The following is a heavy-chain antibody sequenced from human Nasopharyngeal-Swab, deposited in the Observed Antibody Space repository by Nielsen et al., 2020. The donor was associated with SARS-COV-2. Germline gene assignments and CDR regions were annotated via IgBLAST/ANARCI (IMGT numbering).Heavy chain of an antibody. J-gene: IGHJ6*02. Sequence: SETLSLTCAVSGGSITSSNRWSWVRQPPGKGLEWIGDIFDSGSTNYNPSLKSRVTISVDKSKNQFSLTLTSMTAADTAVYYCTRDPRQWMVPRNHHYGLDVWGQGTTVTVSS. CDR1: GGSITSSNR. V-gene: IGHV4-4*02. D-gene: IGHD6-19*01. CDR2: IFDSGST. CDR3: TRDPRQWMVPRNHHYGLDV.